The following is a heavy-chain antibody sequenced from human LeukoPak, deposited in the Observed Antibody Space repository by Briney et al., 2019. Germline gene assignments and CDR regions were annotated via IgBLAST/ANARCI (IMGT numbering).Heavy chain of an antibody. Sequence: ASVKVSCTASKDTFSHYTLAWQRQAPGQRPGWLGDFMPTFGASNSAEKFLDRLTLTADESTSPAYMHLSSLNFEDTAIYYCATSARDTLIPQWGQGALLTVSS. V-gene: IGHV1-69*01. CDR3: ATSARDTLIPQ. CDR1: KDTFSHYT. J-gene: IGHJ1*01. CDR2: FMPTFGAS. D-gene: IGHD2-21*01.